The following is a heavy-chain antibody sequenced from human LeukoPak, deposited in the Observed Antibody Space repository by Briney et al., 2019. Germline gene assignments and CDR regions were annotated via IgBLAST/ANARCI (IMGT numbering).Heavy chain of an antibody. J-gene: IGHJ6*03. CDR1: GGSISSSIYY. V-gene: IGHV4-39*07. CDR3: ARIALHMDV. Sequence: SETLSLTCTVSGGSISSSIYYWGWIRQPPGKGLEWIGSIYYGGSTYYNPSLKSRVTISVDTSKNQFSLKLSSVTAADTAVYYCARIALHMDVWGNGTTVTVSS. CDR2: IYYGGST.